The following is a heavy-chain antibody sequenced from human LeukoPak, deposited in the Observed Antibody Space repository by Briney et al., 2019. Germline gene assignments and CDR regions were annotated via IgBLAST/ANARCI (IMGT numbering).Heavy chain of an antibody. CDR3: ARGYVYCSSTSCPRDFDY. V-gene: IGHV1-2*02. Sequence: WASVKVSCKASGYTFTSYGISWVRQAPGQGLEWMGWINPNSGGTNYAQKFQGRVTMTRDTSISTAYMELSRLRSDDTAVYYCARGYVYCSSTSCPRDFDYWGQGTLVTVSS. CDR1: GYTFTSYG. CDR2: INPNSGGT. J-gene: IGHJ4*02. D-gene: IGHD2-2*01.